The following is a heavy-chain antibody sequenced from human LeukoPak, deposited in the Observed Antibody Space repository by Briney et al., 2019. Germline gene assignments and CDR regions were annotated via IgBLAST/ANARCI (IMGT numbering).Heavy chain of an antibody. J-gene: IGHJ6*03. CDR3: ARARRSNYYYYYMDV. CDR2: IYYSGST. V-gene: IGHV4-59*12. CDR1: GGSISSYY. Sequence: SETLSLTCTVSGGSISSYYWSCIRQPPGKGLEWIGYIYYSGSTNYNPSLKSRVTISVDTSKNQFSLKLSSVTAADTAVYYCARARRSNYYYYYMDVWGKGTTVTISS. D-gene: IGHD1-26*01.